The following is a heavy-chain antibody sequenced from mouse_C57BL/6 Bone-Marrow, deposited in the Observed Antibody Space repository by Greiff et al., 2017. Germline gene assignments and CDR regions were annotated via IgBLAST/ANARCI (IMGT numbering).Heavy chain of an antibody. Sequence: EVKLMESGGGLVKPGGSLKLSCAASGFTFRSYTMSWVRQTPEKRLQWVAALSGGGGNTYYPDSVKGRFTISRDNDKNILYLQRSSLRSEDTALYYCSRQVTTVLATKYFDVGGTGTTVTVSS. V-gene: IGHV5-9*01. CDR1: GFTFRSYT. D-gene: IGHD1-1*01. CDR2: LSGGGGNT. J-gene: IGHJ1*03. CDR3: SRQVTTVLATKYFDV.